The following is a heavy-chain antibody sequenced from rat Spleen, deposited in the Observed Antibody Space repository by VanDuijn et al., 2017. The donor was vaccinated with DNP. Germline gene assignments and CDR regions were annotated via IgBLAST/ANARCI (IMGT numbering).Heavy chain of an antibody. J-gene: IGHJ4*01. CDR3: ARDLIIRDTTSAMDA. V-gene: IGHV2-34*01. CDR1: GFSLTSYS. D-gene: IGHD4-3*01. CDR2: MWYDGDT. Sequence: QVQLRESGPGLVQPSETLSLTCTVSGFSLTSYSVSWVRQPSGQGLEWMGRMWYDGDTAYNSTLKSRLSIRRDTSKNQVFLKLNRLQTEDTATYYCARDLIIRDTTSAMDAWGQGTSVTVSS.